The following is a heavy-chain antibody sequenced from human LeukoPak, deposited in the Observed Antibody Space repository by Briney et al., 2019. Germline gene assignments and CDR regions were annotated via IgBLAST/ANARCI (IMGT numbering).Heavy chain of an antibody. Sequence: GGSLRLSCAAPQSTFYGYWMHAVRQVPGKGLAWVSRVNSDVTSTSYADSVKGRFTVSRDNTKNTLYLQMDSLRVDDTAVYYCAGGGFSGFDRWGQGIVVTVSS. J-gene: IGHJ4*02. CDR3: AGGGFSGFDR. CDR1: QSTFYGYW. CDR2: VNSDVTST. D-gene: IGHD4-23*01. V-gene: IGHV3-74*01.